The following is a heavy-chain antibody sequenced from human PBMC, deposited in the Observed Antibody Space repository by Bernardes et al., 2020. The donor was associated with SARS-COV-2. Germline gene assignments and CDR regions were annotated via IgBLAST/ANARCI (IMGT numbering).Heavy chain of an antibody. CDR3: ARGASTVTTMFKRHRVYGLDV. Sequence: SKTLSLTCAVYGGSFSGYYWNWIRQPPGKGLEYIGEINHSGSTNYNPSLKSRVTISVDTSKNQFSLKLRSVTAADTAVYYCARGASTVTTMFKRHRVYGLDVWGQGTTVTVSS. CDR1: GGSFSGYY. D-gene: IGHD4-17*01. J-gene: IGHJ6*02. V-gene: IGHV4-34*01. CDR2: INHSGST.